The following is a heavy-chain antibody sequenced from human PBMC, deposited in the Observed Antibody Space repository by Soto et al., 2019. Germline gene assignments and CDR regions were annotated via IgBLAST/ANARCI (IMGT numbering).Heavy chain of an antibody. Sequence: HLQLQESGPGLVKTSETLSLTCTVSGDSISNSNYYWGWIRQPPGKWLEGIANIYYSGINYSNPSLKSRGAISVDTSKNTFSLRLSSVTAADTAIYYCARSNSGYYKWFDAWGQGTLVTVSS. CDR3: ARSNSGYYKWFDA. CDR1: GDSISNSNYY. CDR2: IYYSGIN. D-gene: IGHD3-22*01. J-gene: IGHJ5*02. V-gene: IGHV4-39*01.